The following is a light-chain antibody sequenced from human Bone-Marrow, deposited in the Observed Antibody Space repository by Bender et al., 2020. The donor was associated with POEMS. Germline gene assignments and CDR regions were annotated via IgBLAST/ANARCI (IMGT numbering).Light chain of an antibody. CDR3: QSYDSSNHVVV. CDR2: NNG. V-gene: IGLV1-44*01. Sequence: QSVLTQPPSASGTPGQRVTISCAGSTSNIGGNSVNWYQQLPGMAPTLLIYNNGQRPSGVPDRFSGSRSGTSASLTISGLKTEDEADYFCQSYDSSNHVVVFGGGTKLTVL. J-gene: IGLJ2*01. CDR1: TSNIGGNS.